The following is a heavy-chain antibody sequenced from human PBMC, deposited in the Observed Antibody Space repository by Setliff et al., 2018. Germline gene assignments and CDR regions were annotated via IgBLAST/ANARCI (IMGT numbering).Heavy chain of an antibody. CDR3: AREGVDSRSSTDYRYYMDV. CDR2: TIPIFGTT. D-gene: IGHD3-22*01. Sequence: SVKVSCKASGGTFSSYGISWVWQAPGQGLEWMGGTIPIFGTTNYAQKFQGRVTIITDESTSTAYMELSSLTSADTAVYYCAREGVDSRSSTDYRYYMDVWGKGTTVTVSS. CDR1: GGTFSSYG. V-gene: IGHV1-69*05. J-gene: IGHJ6*03.